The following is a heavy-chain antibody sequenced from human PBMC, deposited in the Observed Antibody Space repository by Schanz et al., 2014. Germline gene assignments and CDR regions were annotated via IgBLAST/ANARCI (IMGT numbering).Heavy chain of an antibody. CDR1: GGSIRTNY. CDR2: SSYSGSS. V-gene: IGHV4-59*01. J-gene: IGHJ6*02. CDR3: ARDNDMLIGNVNGDDYYYAMDV. D-gene: IGHD7-27*01. Sequence: QVQLQESGPGLVKPSETLSLTCTVSGGSIRTNYWTWIRQPPGKGLEWIGYSSYSGSSDYNASLESRVTISLDRAKSQVSLTLTSVTAADTAVYYCARDNDMLIGNVNGDDYYYAMDVWGPGTTVTVSS.